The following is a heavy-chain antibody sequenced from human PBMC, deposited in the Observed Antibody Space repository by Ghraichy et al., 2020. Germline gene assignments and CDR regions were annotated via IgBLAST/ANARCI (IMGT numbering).Heavy chain of an antibody. J-gene: IGHJ2*01. Sequence: SETLSLTCTVSGGPISSSNYYWGWIRQPPGKGQEWIGSMHHSGSTYYNPSLKSRPTISVDKPKNQFSLNLTSVTAADTAVYYCAGSFAVIRYFDLWGRGTVVTVSS. CDR1: GGPISSSNYY. V-gene: IGHV4-39*01. CDR3: AGSFAVIRYFDL. CDR2: MHHSGST. D-gene: IGHD3-10*01.